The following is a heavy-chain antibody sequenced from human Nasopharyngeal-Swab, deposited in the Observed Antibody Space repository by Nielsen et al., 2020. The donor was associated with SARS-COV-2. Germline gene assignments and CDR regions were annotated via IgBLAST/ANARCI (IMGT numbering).Heavy chain of an antibody. J-gene: IGHJ4*02. D-gene: IGHD6-19*01. V-gene: IGHV3-9*01. CDR1: GFTFDDYA. CDR2: ISWNSGSI. CDR3: AKDTSSGWYFGFSFDY. Sequence: GGSLRLSCAASGFTFDDYAMHWVRQAPGKGLEWVSGISWNSGSIGYADSVKGRFTISRDNAKNSLYLQMNSLRAEDTALYYCAKDTSSGWYFGFSFDYWSQGTLVTVSS.